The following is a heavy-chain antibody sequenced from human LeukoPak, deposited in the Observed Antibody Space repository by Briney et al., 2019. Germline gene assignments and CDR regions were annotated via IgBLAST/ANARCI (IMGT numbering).Heavy chain of an antibody. CDR2: ISSSSSYI. Sequence: NPGGSLRLSCAASGFTFSSYSMNWVRQAPGKGLEWVSSISSSSSYIYYADSVKGRFTISRDNAKNSLYLQMNSLRAEDTAVYYCVKGHDILTGYYTQPPFDYWGQGTLVTVSS. D-gene: IGHD3-9*01. J-gene: IGHJ4*02. CDR3: VKGHDILTGYYTQPPFDY. CDR1: GFTFSSYS. V-gene: IGHV3-21*01.